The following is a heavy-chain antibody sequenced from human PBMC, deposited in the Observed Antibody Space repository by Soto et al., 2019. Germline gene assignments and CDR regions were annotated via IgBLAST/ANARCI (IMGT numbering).Heavy chain of an antibody. J-gene: IGHJ4*02. CDR2: IYSGGST. Sequence: GGSLRLSCAASGFTVSSNYMSWIRQAPGKGLEWVSVIYSGGSTYYADSVKGRFTISRDNSENTLYLQMNSLRAEDTAVYYCARTCSGGTCSFDYWGQGTLVTVSS. V-gene: IGHV3-66*01. CDR1: GFTVSSNY. CDR3: ARTCSGGTCSFDY. D-gene: IGHD2-15*01.